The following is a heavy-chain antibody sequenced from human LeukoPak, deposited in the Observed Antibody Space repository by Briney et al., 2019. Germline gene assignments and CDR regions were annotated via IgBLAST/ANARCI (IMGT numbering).Heavy chain of an antibody. V-gene: IGHV3-11*04. CDR3: AKDGGSLTYYFDY. D-gene: IGHD1-26*01. Sequence: PGGSLRLSCAASGFTFSDYYMSWIRQAPGKGLEWISYISSSGDTIFYADSVKGRFTISRDNAKNTLYLQMNSLTAEDTAVYYCAKDGGSLTYYFDYWGQGTLVTVSS. CDR2: ISSSGDTI. CDR1: GFTFSDYY. J-gene: IGHJ4*02.